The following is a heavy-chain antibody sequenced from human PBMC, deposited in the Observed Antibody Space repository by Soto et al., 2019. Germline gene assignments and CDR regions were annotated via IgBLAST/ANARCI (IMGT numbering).Heavy chain of an antibody. CDR1: GFIFSGSP. Sequence: EVHLVQSGGGLVQPGGSLKLSCAASGFIFSGSPMHWVRQASGKGLEWVGRIGRKAKNYATEYGASVEGRFTISRDDSKNTTFLLMNSLKSEDTAVYFCVRQWVVLSPLDHWGQGTLVTVSS. CDR3: VRQWVVLSPLDH. V-gene: IGHV3-73*02. CDR2: IGRKAKNYAT. J-gene: IGHJ4*02. D-gene: IGHD6-19*01.